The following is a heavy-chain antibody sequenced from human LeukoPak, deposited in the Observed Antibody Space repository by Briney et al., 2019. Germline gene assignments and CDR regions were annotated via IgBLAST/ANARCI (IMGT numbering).Heavy chain of an antibody. CDR3: ARLGYGGKVDY. CDR1: GFTFRSYE. J-gene: IGHJ4*02. Sequence: SGGSLRLSCAASGFTFRSYEMNWVRQAPGKGLEWVSYISSSGSTIYYADSVKGRFTISRDNAKNSLFLQMNSLRAEDTALYYCARLGYGGKVDYWGQGTLVTVSS. D-gene: IGHD4-23*01. V-gene: IGHV3-48*03. CDR2: ISSSGSTI.